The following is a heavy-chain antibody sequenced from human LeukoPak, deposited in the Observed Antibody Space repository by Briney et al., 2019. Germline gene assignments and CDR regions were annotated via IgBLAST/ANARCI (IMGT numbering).Heavy chain of an antibody. CDR1: GGTFSSYA. J-gene: IGHJ6*03. CDR3: ARTGVVVVPAAIVLGPDDYYMDV. V-gene: IGHV1-69*01. Sequence: SVKVSCKASGGTFSSYAISWVRQAPGRGLEWMGGIIPISGTANYAQKFQGRVTITADESTSTAYMELSSLRSEDTAVYYCARTGVVVVPAAIVLGPDDYYMDVWGKGTTVTVSS. D-gene: IGHD2-2*02. CDR2: IIPISGTA.